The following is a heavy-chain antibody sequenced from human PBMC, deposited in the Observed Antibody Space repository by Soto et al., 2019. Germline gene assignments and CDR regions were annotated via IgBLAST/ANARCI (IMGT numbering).Heavy chain of an antibody. CDR2: INPSGGST. CDR3: AGGGWVGGGGGEYYGMDV. V-gene: IGHV1-46*01. J-gene: IGHJ6*02. CDR1: GYTFTSYY. Sequence: QVQLVQSGAEVKKPGASVKVSCKASGYTFTSYYMHWVRQAPGQGLEWMGIINPSGGSTSYAQKFRGRVTTTRDPSTSTVYMGLSSLGSGDPAVYYCAGGGWVGGGGGEYYGMDVWGQGTTVTVSS. D-gene: IGHD3-16*01.